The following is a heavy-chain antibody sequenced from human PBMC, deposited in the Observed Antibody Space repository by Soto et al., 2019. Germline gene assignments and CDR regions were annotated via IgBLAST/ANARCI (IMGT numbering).Heavy chain of an antibody. CDR3: ARGVRVRAVATIHYYYYYMDV. V-gene: IGHV1-8*01. CDR2: MNPNSGNT. Sequence: ASVKVSCKASGYTFTSYDINWVRQATGQGLEWMGWMNPNSGNTGYAQKFQGRVTMTRNTSISTAYMELSSLRSEDTAVYYCARGVRVRAVATIHYYYYYMDVWGKGTTVTVSS. J-gene: IGHJ6*03. CDR1: GYTFTSYD. D-gene: IGHD5-12*01.